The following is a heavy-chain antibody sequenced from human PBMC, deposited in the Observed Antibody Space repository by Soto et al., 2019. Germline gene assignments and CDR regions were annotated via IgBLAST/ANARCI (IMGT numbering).Heavy chain of an antibody. CDR1: GFTFTYYA. D-gene: IGHD2-2*01. Sequence: EVQLLESGGGLVQPGGSLRLSCTASGFTFTYYAFSWVRQAPGKGLEWVSAIGANGQGIYYADSVRGRFTISRDNSKNTVFLHMDSLRAEDTAVYYCAKDRDYPRDQFHYWGQGTLVTVSS. V-gene: IGHV3-23*01. J-gene: IGHJ4*02. CDR2: IGANGQGI. CDR3: AKDRDYPRDQFHY.